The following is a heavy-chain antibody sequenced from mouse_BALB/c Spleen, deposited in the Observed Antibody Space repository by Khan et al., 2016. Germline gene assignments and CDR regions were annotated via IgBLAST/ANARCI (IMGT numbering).Heavy chain of an antibody. CDR1: GYTFGSYW. Sequence: QVQLKQSGAELMKPGASVKISCKATGYTFGSYWIEWVKQRPGHGLEWIGEILPGSGSTNYNENFKGTATFTADTSSNTAYMQLRSMTSEDSAVXYCARGAYWGQGTLVTVSA. V-gene: IGHV1-9*01. CDR2: ILPGSGST. CDR3: ARGAY. J-gene: IGHJ3*01.